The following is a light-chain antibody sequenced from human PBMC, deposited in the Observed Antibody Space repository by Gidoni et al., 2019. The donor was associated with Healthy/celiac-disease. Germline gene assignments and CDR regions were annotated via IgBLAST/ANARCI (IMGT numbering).Light chain of an antibody. CDR3: QQYGSSPLT. V-gene: IGKV3-20*01. Sequence: IVLTQSPGTLSLSPGERATLSCRASQSVSSSSLAWYQQKPGQAPRLLISGASSRATGIPDRFSGSGSGTDFTLTISRLEPEDFAVYYCQQYGSSPLTFGQGTKVEIK. CDR1: QSVSSSS. J-gene: IGKJ1*01. CDR2: GAS.